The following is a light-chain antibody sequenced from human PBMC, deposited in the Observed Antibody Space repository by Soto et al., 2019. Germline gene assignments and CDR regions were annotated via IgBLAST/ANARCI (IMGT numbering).Light chain of an antibody. CDR2: DAS. CDR3: QQYNNWPPWT. Sequence: EIVMTQSPATLSVSPGERATLSCRASQSVSSKLAWYQQRPGQAPRLLIYDASTRATGIAARFSGSGSGTEFTLTISSLQSEDFAVYYCQQYNNWPPWTFGQGTKVEIK. J-gene: IGKJ1*01. V-gene: IGKV3-15*01. CDR1: QSVSSK.